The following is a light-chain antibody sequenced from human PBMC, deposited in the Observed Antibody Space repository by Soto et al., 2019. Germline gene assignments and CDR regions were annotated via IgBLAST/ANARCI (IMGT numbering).Light chain of an antibody. CDR1: QSLTSNS. V-gene: IGKV3-20*01. CDR2: GAS. Sequence: EIVLTQSPGTLSLSPGERATLSCRASQSLTSNSLAWYRQKHGQAPRLLIYGASTRATGIPDRFSGSGSGTDFTLTISRLEPEDFAVYYCQQYGISPYTFGQGTKLEIK. J-gene: IGKJ2*01. CDR3: QQYGISPYT.